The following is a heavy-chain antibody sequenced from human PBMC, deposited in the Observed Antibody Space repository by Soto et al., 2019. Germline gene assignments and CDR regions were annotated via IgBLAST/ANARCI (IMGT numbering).Heavy chain of an antibody. Sequence: GSLRLSCAASGFTFSSYGMHWVRQAPGKGLEWVAVISYDGSNKYYADSVKGRFTISRDNSKNTLYLQMNSLRAEDTAVYYCAIEAARGAFDIWGQGTMVTVS. J-gene: IGHJ3*02. V-gene: IGHV3-30*03. CDR1: GFTFSSYG. D-gene: IGHD6-6*01. CDR3: AIEAARGAFDI. CDR2: ISYDGSNK.